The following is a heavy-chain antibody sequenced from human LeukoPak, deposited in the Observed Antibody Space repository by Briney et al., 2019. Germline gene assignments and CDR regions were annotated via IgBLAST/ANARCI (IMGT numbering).Heavy chain of an antibody. CDR2: IFYSGST. CDR3: ERHLSMTTVFFDY. D-gene: IGHD4-17*01. V-gene: IGHV4-39*01. CDR1: VGSISSSNYY. J-gene: IGHJ4*02. Sequence: PSQTLSLTCTVSVGSISSSNYYGGGIPQPPGKGLEWIGSIFYSGSTYYNPSLKSRLTIYVDTSRRQFCLNLSSVTAADTAVYDCERHLSMTTVFFDYWGQ.